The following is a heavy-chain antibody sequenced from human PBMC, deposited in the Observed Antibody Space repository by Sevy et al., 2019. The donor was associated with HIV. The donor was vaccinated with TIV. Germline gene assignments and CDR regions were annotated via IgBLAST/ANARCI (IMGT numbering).Heavy chain of an antibody. CDR2: IRSTGTDK. CDR3: ARDRGNGDYRGEFDY. V-gene: IGHV3-21*01. D-gene: IGHD4-17*01. CDR1: GFTFSYYS. Sequence: GGSLRLSCAASGFTFSYYSMNWVRQAPGKGLEWVSSIRSTGTDKRYADSVKGRFTISRDNAQNSLSLQMNSLRAEDTAVYYCARDRGNGDYRGEFDYWGQGTLVTVSS. J-gene: IGHJ4*02.